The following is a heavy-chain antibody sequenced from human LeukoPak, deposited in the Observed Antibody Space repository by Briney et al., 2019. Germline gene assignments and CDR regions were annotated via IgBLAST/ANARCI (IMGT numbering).Heavy chain of an antibody. CDR2: IYTSGST. CDR1: GDSISSGDYY. D-gene: IGHD6-13*01. V-gene: IGHV4-61*02. CDR3: ARDWSFRGQQSDAFDI. Sequence: SETLSLTCTVSGDSISSGDYYWSWIRQPAGKGLEWIGRIYTSGSTNYNPSLKSRVTMSVDTSENQFSLKLSSVTAADTAVYYCARDWSFRGQQSDAFDIWGQGTMVTVSS. J-gene: IGHJ3*02.